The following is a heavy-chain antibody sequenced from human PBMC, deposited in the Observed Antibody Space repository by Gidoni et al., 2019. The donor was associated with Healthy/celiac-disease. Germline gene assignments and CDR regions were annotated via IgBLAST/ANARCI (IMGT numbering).Heavy chain of an antibody. CDR3: AKDWLKYSSSPYYFDY. CDR1: GFTFSSYA. V-gene: IGHV3-23*01. CDR2: ISGSGGST. Sequence: EVQLLESGGGLVQPGGSLRLSCGASGFTFSSYAMSWVRQAPGKGLEWVSAISGSGGSTYYADSVKGRFTISRDNSKNTLYLQMNSLRAEDTAVYYCAKDWLKYSSSPYYFDYWGQGTLVTVSS. D-gene: IGHD6-13*01. J-gene: IGHJ4*02.